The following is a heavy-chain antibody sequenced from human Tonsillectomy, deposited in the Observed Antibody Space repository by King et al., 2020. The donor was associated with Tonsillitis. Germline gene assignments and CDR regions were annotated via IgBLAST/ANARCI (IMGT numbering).Heavy chain of an antibody. CDR1: GYSFNSQG. Sequence: QLVQSGAEVKKPGASLKISCKGSGYSFNSQGIGWVRQMPGKGLEWMGIIYPGDSDTRYSPSFQGQVTISADKSIRTAYLQWSSLKASDTAMYYCARQSGYFYDTSGSLTYAFDIWGQGTMVTVSS. D-gene: IGHD3-22*01. CDR3: ARQSGYFYDTSGSLTYAFDI. CDR2: IYPGDSDT. V-gene: IGHV5-51*01. J-gene: IGHJ3*02.